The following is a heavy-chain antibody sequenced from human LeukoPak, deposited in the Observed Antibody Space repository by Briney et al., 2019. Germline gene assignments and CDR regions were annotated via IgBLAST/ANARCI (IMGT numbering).Heavy chain of an antibody. V-gene: IGHV1-2*02. D-gene: IGHD3-22*01. CDR2: INPNSGGT. Sequence: ASVKVSCKASGYTFTGYYMHWVRQAPGQGLEWMGWINPNSGGTNYAQKFQGRVTMTRDTSISTAYMELSRLRSDDTAVYYCASLYYDSSGYLIWFDPWGQGTLVTVSS. J-gene: IGHJ5*02. CDR1: GYTFTGYY. CDR3: ASLYYDSSGYLIWFDP.